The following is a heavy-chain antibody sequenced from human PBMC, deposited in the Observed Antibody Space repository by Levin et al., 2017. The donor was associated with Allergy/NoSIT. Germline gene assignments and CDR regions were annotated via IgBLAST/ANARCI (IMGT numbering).Heavy chain of an antibody. Sequence: PGGSLRLSCEASGFIFEDYAMHWVRQVPGKGLEWVAGISWSSHNLGYADSVKGRFTISRDNAKNSLYLQMYSLRFEDTALYYCTKEMFRGYSLGSKFEVYGLDVWGHGTAVTV. V-gene: IGHV3-9*01. J-gene: IGHJ6*02. CDR1: GFIFEDYA. D-gene: IGHD5-18*01. CDR3: TKEMFRGYSLGSKFEVYGLDV. CDR2: ISWSSHNL.